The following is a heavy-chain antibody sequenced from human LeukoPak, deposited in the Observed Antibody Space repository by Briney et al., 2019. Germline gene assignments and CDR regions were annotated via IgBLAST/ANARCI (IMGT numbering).Heavy chain of an antibody. D-gene: IGHD3-10*01. V-gene: IGHV4-34*01. Sequence: KTSETLSLTCAVYGGSFSGYYWSWIRQPPGKGLEWIGEINHSGSTNYNPSLKSRVTISVDTSKNQFSLKLSSVTAADTAVYYCARGLRHITMVRGVNQLDYWGQGTLVTVSS. CDR3: ARGLRHITMVRGVNQLDY. J-gene: IGHJ4*02. CDR2: INHSGST. CDR1: GGSFSGYY.